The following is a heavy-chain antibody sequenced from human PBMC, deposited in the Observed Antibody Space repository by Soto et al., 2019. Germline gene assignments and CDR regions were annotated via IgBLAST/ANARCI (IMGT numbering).Heavy chain of an antibody. D-gene: IGHD1-26*01. J-gene: IGHJ4*02. Sequence: ASVKVSCKASGYTFTVYYMHWVRQAPGQGLEWTGWINPKSGGTMYPQKFQGRVTMTWDTSISTAYMALTRLRSDDTAVYYCARDVAKAGGSAGFDYWGQGTLVTVSS. CDR3: ARDVAKAGGSAGFDY. CDR2: INPKSGGT. CDR1: GYTFTVYY. V-gene: IGHV1-2*02.